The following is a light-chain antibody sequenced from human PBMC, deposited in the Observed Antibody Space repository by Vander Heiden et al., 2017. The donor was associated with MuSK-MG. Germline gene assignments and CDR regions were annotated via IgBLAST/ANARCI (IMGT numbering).Light chain of an antibody. J-gene: IGKJ2*01. Sequence: EIVLTQSPATLSLSPGERATLSCRASQSVSSYLAWYQQKPGQAPRLLIYDASNRATGIPARFSGSGSGTDFTLTISSLEPEDFAVYYCQQHSNWPPYTFGQGTKLXIK. CDR2: DAS. CDR3: QQHSNWPPYT. V-gene: IGKV3-11*01. CDR1: QSVSSY.